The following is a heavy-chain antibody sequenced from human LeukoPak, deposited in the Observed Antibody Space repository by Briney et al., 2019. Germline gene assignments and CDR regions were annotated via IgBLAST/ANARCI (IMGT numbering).Heavy chain of an antibody. D-gene: IGHD5-24*01. CDR3: ARARGGWLPFDY. Sequence: SVKVSCRASGGTFSSYAISWVRQAPGQGLEWMGGIIPIFGTANYAQKFQGRVTITADESTSTAYMELSSLRSEDTAVYYCARARGGWLPFDYWGQGTLVTVSS. CDR1: GGTFSSYA. J-gene: IGHJ4*02. V-gene: IGHV1-69*01. CDR2: IIPIFGTA.